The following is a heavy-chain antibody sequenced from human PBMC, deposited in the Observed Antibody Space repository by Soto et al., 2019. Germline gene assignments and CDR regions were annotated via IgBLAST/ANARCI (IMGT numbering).Heavy chain of an antibody. V-gene: IGHV1-18*01. Sequence: QVQLVQSGAEVKKPGASVKVSCKASGYTLTSYGISWVRQAPGQGLEWMGWISAYNGNTNYAQKLQGRVTMTTDKSTSTAYMELRSLRSDDTGVYYCARGGGYSGYYYYFYYMDVWGKGTTVTVSS. J-gene: IGHJ6*03. CDR2: ISAYNGNT. CDR3: ARGGGYSGYYYYFYYMDV. D-gene: IGHD5-12*01. CDR1: GYTLTSYG.